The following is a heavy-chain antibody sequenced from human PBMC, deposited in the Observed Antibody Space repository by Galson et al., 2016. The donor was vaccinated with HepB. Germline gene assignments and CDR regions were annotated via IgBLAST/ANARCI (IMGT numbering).Heavy chain of an antibody. CDR3: ARREDGYSSAYHFDY. V-gene: IGHV4-39*01. CDR2: LFYTGTT. D-gene: IGHD5-24*01. J-gene: IGHJ4*02. Sequence: SETLSLTCRLSGGSIGRNTYYWGWIRQPPGKGLEWIGSLFYTGTTFYNPSLKSRVSISVDTSMRQFSLNLNSVTAADTAFHYCARREDGYSSAYHFDYWGRGTLVTVSS. CDR1: GGSIGRNTYY.